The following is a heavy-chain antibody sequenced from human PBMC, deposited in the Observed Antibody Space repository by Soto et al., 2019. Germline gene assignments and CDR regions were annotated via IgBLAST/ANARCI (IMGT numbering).Heavy chain of an antibody. D-gene: IGHD6-13*01. CDR3: ARGAGIAASRYYYYGMDV. Sequence: SETLSLTCTVSGGSVSSGSYSWSWIRQPPGKGLEWIGYIYYSGSTNYNPSLKSPVTISVTTSKNHFSLKLSSVTAADTAVYYCARGAGIAASRYYYYGMDVWGQGTTVTVSS. CDR1: GGSVSSGSYS. J-gene: IGHJ6*02. V-gene: IGHV4-61*01. CDR2: IYYSGST.